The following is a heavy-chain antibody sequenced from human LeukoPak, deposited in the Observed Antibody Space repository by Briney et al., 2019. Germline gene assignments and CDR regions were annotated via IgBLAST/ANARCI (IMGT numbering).Heavy chain of an antibody. CDR1: GGSISSSSYF. CDR2: IHHSGNT. J-gene: IGHJ5*02. D-gene: IGHD3-3*01. CDR3: ARHSLTYYDFWSAPLGWFDP. V-gene: IGHV4-39*01. Sequence: PSETLSLTCTVSGGSISSSSYFWSRIRQPPGKGLEWIGSIHHSGNTYYNPSLKSRITMSVDTSKNHFSLRLSSVTAADTAVYYCARHSLTYYDFWSAPLGWFDPWGQGTLVTVSS.